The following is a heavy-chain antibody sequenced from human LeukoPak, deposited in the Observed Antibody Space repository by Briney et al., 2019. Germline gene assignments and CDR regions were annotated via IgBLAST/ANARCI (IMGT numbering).Heavy chain of an antibody. CDR3: AGRSVSSSGWYFDY. V-gene: IGHV4-59*01. J-gene: IGHJ4*02. CDR1: GGSISSYY. Sequence: SETLSLTCTVSGGSISSYYWSWIRQPPGKGLEWIGYIYYSGSTNYNPSLKSRVTISVDTSKNQFSLKLSSVTAADTAVYYCAGRSVSSSGWYFDYWGQGTLVTVSS. D-gene: IGHD6-19*01. CDR2: IYYSGST.